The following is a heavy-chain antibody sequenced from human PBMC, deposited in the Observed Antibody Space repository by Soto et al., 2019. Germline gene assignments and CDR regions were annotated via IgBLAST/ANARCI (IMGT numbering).Heavy chain of an antibody. CDR3: AHIYRIQLWAYYFDY. Sequence: QITLKESGPTLVKPTQTLTLTCTFSGFSLSTSGVGVGWIRQPPGKALEWLALIYWDDDKRYSPSLKSRLTITKDTSKNQVVLTMTNMDLVDTATYYCAHIYRIQLWAYYFDYWGQGTLVTVSS. V-gene: IGHV2-5*02. J-gene: IGHJ4*02. D-gene: IGHD5-18*01. CDR1: GFSLSTSGVG. CDR2: IYWDDDK.